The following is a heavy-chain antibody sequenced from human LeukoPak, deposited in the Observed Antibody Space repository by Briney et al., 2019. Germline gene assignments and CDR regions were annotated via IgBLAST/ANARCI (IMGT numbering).Heavy chain of an antibody. V-gene: IGHV4-4*07. J-gene: IGHJ4*02. CDR3: ARVVRFSEWLFDY. CDR1: GGSISSYY. Sequence: SETLSLTCTVSGGSISSYYWSWIRQSAGKGLEWIGRIYPSGRTNYNPSLRSRVTMSVDTSKNQFSLKLRSVTAADTAVYYCARVVRFSEWLFDYWGQGTLVTVSS. D-gene: IGHD3-3*01. CDR2: IYPSGRT.